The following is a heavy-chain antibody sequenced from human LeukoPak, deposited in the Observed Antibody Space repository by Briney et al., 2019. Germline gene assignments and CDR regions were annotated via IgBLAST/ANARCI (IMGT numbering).Heavy chain of an antibody. V-gene: IGHV3-66*01. CDR1: GFTVSSNY. Sequence: GGSLRLSCAASGFTVSSNYLSCVRQAPGKGLEWVSSIYSGGSTYYADSVTGRFTISRDNSKNTLYLQMNSLRAEDTAVYYCARDALAAGYRLEWYYFDYWGQGTLVTVSS. J-gene: IGHJ4*02. CDR3: ARDALAAGYRLEWYYFDY. CDR2: IYSGGST. D-gene: IGHD2-2*01.